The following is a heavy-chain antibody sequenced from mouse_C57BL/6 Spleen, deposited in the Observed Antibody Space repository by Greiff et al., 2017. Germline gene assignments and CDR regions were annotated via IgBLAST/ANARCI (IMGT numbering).Heavy chain of an antibody. CDR2: IDPEDGET. J-gene: IGHJ4*01. D-gene: IGHD1-1*01. CDR1: GFNIKDYY. CDR3: ARSTLVPTGAMDY. V-gene: IGHV14-2*01. Sequence: VHVKQSGAELVKPGASVKLSCTASGFNIKDYYMHWVKQRTEQGLEWIGRIDPEDGETKYAPKFQGKATITADTSSNTAYLQLSSLTSEDTAVYYCARSTLVPTGAMDYWGQGTSVTVSS.